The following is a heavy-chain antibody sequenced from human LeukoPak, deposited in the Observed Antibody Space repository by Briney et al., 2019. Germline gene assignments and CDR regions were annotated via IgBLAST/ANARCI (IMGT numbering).Heavy chain of an antibody. CDR3: ARGDYYDSSGYWLFDY. CDR1: GGSISSYY. V-gene: IGHV4-59*01. D-gene: IGHD3-22*01. J-gene: IGHJ4*02. CDR2: IYYTGST. Sequence: SETLSLTCTVSGGSISSYYWSWIRQPPGKGLEWIGYIYYTGSTNYNPSLKSRVTISVDTSKNQFSLKLSSVTAADTAVYYCARGDYYDSSGYWLFDYWGQGTLVTVSS.